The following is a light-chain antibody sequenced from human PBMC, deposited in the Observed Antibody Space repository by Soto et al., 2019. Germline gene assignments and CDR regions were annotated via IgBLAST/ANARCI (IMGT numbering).Light chain of an antibody. CDR1: QSVSSK. Sequence: EIVMTQSPATLSVSPGERATLSCRASQSVSSKLAWYQQKPGQAPRLLIYAASTRATGLPARFSGSGSGTEFTLTISSLQSEDFAVYYCQQYNNWPRTFGQGTKVGIK. CDR2: AAS. CDR3: QQYNNWPRT. J-gene: IGKJ1*01. V-gene: IGKV3-15*01.